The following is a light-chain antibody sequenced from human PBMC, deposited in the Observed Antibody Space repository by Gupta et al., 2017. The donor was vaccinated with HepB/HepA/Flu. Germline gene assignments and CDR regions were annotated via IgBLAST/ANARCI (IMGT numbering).Light chain of an antibody. Sequence: QSVLTQPPSASGTPGQRVTISCSGGTSNIGKNPVNWYQQLPGSAPKLLIYNNDQRPSGVPDRFSGSGSGTSASLAISGLQSADEADYHCAAWDNNLNRYVFGTGTKVTV. V-gene: IGLV1-44*01. CDR1: TSNIGKNP. J-gene: IGLJ1*01. CDR2: NND. CDR3: AAWDNNLNRYV.